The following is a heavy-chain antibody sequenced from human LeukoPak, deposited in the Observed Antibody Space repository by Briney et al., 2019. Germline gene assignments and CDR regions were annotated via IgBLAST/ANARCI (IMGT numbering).Heavy chain of an antibody. V-gene: IGHV4-4*07. D-gene: IGHD1-26*01. CDR3: ARENSGSYREFDY. CDR2: IYTSGST. Sequence: PSETLSLTCTVSGGSISSYYWIWIRQPAGKGLEWIGRIYTSGSTNYNASLKSRVSMSVDTSKNQFSLKLGSVTAADTAVFYCARENSGSYREFDYWGQGTLVTVSS. CDR1: GGSISSYY. J-gene: IGHJ4*02.